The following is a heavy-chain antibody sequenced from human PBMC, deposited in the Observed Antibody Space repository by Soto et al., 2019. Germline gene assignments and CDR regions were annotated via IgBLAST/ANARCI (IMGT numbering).Heavy chain of an antibody. D-gene: IGHD1-1*01. V-gene: IGHV3-21*01. CDR1: EFTFSSYS. Sequence: GGSLRLSCAASEFTFSSYSMNWVRQAPGKGLEWVSSISNSGSYIYYADSVKGRFTISRDNAKNSLYLQMNSLRAEDTSVYYCARESQTSGVFDYWGQGTLVTVSS. CDR2: ISNSGSYI. J-gene: IGHJ4*02. CDR3: ARESQTSGVFDY.